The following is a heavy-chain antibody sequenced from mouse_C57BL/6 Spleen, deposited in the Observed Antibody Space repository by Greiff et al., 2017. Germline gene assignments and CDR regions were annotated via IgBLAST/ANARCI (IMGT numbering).Heavy chain of an antibody. CDR2: IRNKANGYTT. V-gene: IGHV7-3*01. J-gene: IGHJ1*03. CDR1: GFTFTDYY. Sequence: EVQRVESGGGLVQPGGSLSLSCAASGFTFTDYYMSWVRQPPGKALEWLGFIRNKANGYTTEYSASVKGRFTISRDNSQSILYLQMNALRAEDSATYYCATHGKGHFDVWGTGTTVTVSS. D-gene: IGHD1-2*01. CDR3: ATHGKGHFDV.